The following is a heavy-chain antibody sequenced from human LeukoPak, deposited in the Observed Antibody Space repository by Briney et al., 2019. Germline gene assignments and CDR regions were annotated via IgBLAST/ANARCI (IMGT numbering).Heavy chain of an antibody. J-gene: IGHJ3*02. V-gene: IGHV3-7*01. CDR1: GFTFSNYW. CDR2: IKQDGSDK. D-gene: IGHD3-10*01. CDR3: ARDLDIVIMLGIIAYDAFDM. Sequence: GGSLRLSCVASGFTFSNYWMTWVRQAPGKGLEWVANIKQDGSDKYYVDSVKDRFTISRDNAKNSLYLQMNSLRAEDTAVYYCARDLDIVIMLGIIAYDAFDMWGQGTMVTVSS.